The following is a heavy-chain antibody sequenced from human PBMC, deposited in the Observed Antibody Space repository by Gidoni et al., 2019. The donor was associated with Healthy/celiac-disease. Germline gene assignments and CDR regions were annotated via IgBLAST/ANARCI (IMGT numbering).Heavy chain of an antibody. CDR1: GGSSSSGGYS. V-gene: IGHV4-30-2*01. D-gene: IGHD3-22*01. J-gene: IGHJ4*02. Sequence: QLHLQESGSGLEKPSQTLSLTCAVAGGSSSSGGYSWSWLRQPPGKGLESIGYIYHSGSTYYNPSLKSRVTISVDRSKTQFSLKLSSVTAAATAVYYCATSDSRGYSFDYWGQGTLVTVSS. CDR2: IYHSGST. CDR3: ATSDSRGYSFDY.